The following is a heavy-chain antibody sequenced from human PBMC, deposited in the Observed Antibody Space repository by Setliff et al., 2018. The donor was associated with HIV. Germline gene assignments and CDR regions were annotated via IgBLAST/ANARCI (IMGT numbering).Heavy chain of an antibody. Sequence: GGSLRLSCAASGFTFSSYEMNWVRQAPGKGLEWVSYISTSGADTYDAHSMKGRFTISRDNSKNTLYLQMNSLTAEDTAVYYCARENYYVTEYWGQGTLVTVSS. CDR1: GFTFSSYE. V-gene: IGHV3-48*03. CDR3: ARENYYVTEY. D-gene: IGHD3-10*02. J-gene: IGHJ4*02. CDR2: ISTSGADT.